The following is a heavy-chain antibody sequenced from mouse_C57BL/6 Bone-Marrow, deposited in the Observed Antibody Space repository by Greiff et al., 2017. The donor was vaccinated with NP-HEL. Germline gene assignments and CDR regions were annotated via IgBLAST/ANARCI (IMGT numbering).Heavy chain of an antibody. Sequence: QVQLKQSGAELARPGASVKLSCKASGYNFTSYGISWVKQRTGQGLEWIGEIYPRSGNTYYNEKFKGKATLTADKSSSTAYMELRSLTSEDSAVYFCARWNPGGFFAYWGQGTLVTVSA. CDR3: ARWNPGGFFAY. CDR1: GYNFTSYG. J-gene: IGHJ3*01. CDR2: IYPRSGNT. V-gene: IGHV1-81*01.